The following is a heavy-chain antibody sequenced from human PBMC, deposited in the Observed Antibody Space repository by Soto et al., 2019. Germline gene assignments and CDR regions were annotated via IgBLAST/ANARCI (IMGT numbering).Heavy chain of an antibody. CDR3: ARDRVCSSTSCYRYYYYGMDV. D-gene: IGHD2-2*01. Sequence: ASVKVSCKASGYTFTGYYMHWVRQAPGQGLEWMGWINPNSGGTNYAQKFQGRVTMTRDTSISTAYMELSRLRSDDTAVYYCARDRVCSSTSCYRYYYYGMDVWGQRTTVTVPS. J-gene: IGHJ6*02. CDR1: GYTFTGYY. CDR2: INPNSGGT. V-gene: IGHV1-2*02.